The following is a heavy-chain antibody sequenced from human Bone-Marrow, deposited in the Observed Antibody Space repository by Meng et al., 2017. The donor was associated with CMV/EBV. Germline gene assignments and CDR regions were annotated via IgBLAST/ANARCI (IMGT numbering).Heavy chain of an antibody. D-gene: IGHD3-16*02. CDR2: IFYSGST. Sequence: SETLSLTCTVSGGSISSYYWTWIRQPPGKGLEWIGNIFYSGSTNYNPSLKSRVTISVDTSKNQFSLKLTSVTAADTAVYYCASEDTNSYHVYWGQGPLVTVFS. CDR3: ASEDTNSYHVY. V-gene: IGHV4-59*01. CDR1: GGSISSYY. J-gene: IGHJ4*02.